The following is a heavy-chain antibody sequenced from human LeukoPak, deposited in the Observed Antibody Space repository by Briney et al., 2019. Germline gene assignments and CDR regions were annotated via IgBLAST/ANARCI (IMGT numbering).Heavy chain of an antibody. CDR2: ISSSSSTI. CDR1: GFTFSSYS. CDR3: ARVDDLDAFDM. J-gene: IGHJ3*02. D-gene: IGHD2-2*03. V-gene: IGHV3-48*01. Sequence: PGGSLRLSCAASGFTFSSYSMNWVRQAPGKGLEWVSYISSSSSTIYYADSVKGRFTISRDNSKNTLYLQMNSLRAEDTAVYYCARVDDLDAFDMWGQGTMVTVSS.